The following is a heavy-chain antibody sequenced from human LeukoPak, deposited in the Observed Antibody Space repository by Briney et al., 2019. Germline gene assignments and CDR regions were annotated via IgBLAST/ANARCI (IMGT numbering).Heavy chain of an antibody. V-gene: IGHV6-1*01. CDR3: ARGTGSLDY. CDR2: TYSRSKWYD. J-gene: IGHJ4*02. CDR1: GDSVSSNSAS. D-gene: IGHD1-26*01. Sequence: SQTLSLTCAISGDSVSSNSASWNWIRQSPSRGLEWLGRTYSRSKWYDDYAVSVKSRITINPDTSKNQFSLHLSSVTPDDTAVYYCARGTGSLDYWGQGTLVTVSS.